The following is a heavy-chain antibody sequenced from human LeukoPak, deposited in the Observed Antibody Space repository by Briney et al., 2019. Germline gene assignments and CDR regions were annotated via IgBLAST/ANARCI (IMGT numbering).Heavy chain of an antibody. CDR1: GFTFSDYY. J-gene: IGHJ3*02. CDR3: ARDLHCSSTSCPLRGAFDI. CDR2: ISSSGSTI. D-gene: IGHD2-2*01. Sequence: GGSLRLSCAASGFTFSDYYMSWIRQAPGKGLEWVSYISSSGSTIYYADSVKGRFTISRDNAKNSLYLLMNSLRAEDTAVYYCARDLHCSSTSCPLRGAFDIWGQGTMVTVSS. V-gene: IGHV3-11*01.